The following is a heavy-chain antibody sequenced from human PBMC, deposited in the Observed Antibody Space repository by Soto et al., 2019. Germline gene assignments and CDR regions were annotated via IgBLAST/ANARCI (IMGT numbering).Heavy chain of an antibody. CDR2: IIPILSIA. Sequence: QVQLVQSGAEVKKPGSSVKVSCKASGGTFSSYTISWVRQAPGQGLEWMGRIIPILSIANYAQKFQGRVTITADKSTSTAYMELSSLRSEDMAEYYCARGYYGSGSYYPLDYWGQGTLVTVSS. CDR3: ARGYYGSGSYYPLDY. CDR1: GGTFSSYT. J-gene: IGHJ4*02. V-gene: IGHV1-69*02. D-gene: IGHD3-10*01.